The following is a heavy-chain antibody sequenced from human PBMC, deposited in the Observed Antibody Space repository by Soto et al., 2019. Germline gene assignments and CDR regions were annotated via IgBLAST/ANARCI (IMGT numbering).Heavy chain of an antibody. CDR2: ISAYNGNT. V-gene: IGHV1-18*01. Sequence: ASVKVSCKVSGYTFISYGISWVRQAPGQGLEWMGWISAYNGNTSYAQKLQGRVTMTTDTSTSTAYMELRSLRSDDTAVYYCARAGYCTNGVCDMVNWFDPWGQGTLVTVSS. CDR1: GYTFISYG. D-gene: IGHD2-8*01. J-gene: IGHJ5*02. CDR3: ARAGYCTNGVCDMVNWFDP.